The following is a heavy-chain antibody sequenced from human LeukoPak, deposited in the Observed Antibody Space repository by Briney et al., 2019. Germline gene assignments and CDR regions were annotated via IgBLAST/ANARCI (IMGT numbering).Heavy chain of an antibody. CDR1: GGSISSYY. J-gene: IGHJ4*02. D-gene: IGHD4-17*01. CDR3: ARVRHYGDYFDY. CDR2: IYYSGST. V-gene: IGHV4-59*01. Sequence: SETLSLTCTVSGGSISSYYWSWIRQPPGKGLEWIGYIYYSGSTNYNPSLKSRVTMSVDTSKNQFSLKLSSVTAADTAVYYCARVRHYGDYFDYWGQGTLVTVSS.